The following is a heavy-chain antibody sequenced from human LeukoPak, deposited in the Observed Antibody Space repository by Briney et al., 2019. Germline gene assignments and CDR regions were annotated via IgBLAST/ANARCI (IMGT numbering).Heavy chain of an antibody. CDR1: GFSFSDFY. CDR3: AREARGSGRDFDY. V-gene: IGHV3-11*01. D-gene: IGHD1-26*01. J-gene: IGHJ4*02. Sequence: GGSLRLSCAASGFSFSDFYMSWIRQAPGMGLEWISYIGTRSNPIYYADSVKGRFTISRDDAKNSLYLQMNSPRDEDTAVYFCAREARGSGRDFDYWGQGILVTVSS. CDR2: IGTRSNPI.